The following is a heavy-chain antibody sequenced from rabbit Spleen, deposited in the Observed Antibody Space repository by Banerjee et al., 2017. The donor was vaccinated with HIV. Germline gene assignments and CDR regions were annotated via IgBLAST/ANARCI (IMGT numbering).Heavy chain of an antibody. CDR2: IYVGVSGDT. Sequence: QSLEESGGDLVKPEGSLTLTCKASGFAFSNNAMCWVRQAPGKGLEWIACIYVGVSGDTYYASWAKGRFTISKTSSTTVTLQMTSLTAADTATYFCTIATMTMVITDLWGPGTLVTVS. D-gene: IGHD2-1*01. J-gene: IGHJ6*01. CDR3: TIATMTMVITDL. V-gene: IGHV1S40*01. CDR1: GFAFSNNA.